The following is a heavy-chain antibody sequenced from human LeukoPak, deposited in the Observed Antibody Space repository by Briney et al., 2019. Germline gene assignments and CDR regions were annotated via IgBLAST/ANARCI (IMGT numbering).Heavy chain of an antibody. CDR3: RAYCSSTSCYGISDY. CDR1: GFTFSSFW. D-gene: IGHD2-2*01. V-gene: IGHV3-7*01. Sequence: GGSLRLSCAASGFTFSSFWMGWVRQAPGKGLEWVASIKQDGGEKYYVDSVKGRFTISRDDAKSSLYLQMDSLRAEDTAVYYCRAYCSSTSCYGISDYWGQGTLVTVSS. J-gene: IGHJ4*02. CDR2: IKQDGGEK.